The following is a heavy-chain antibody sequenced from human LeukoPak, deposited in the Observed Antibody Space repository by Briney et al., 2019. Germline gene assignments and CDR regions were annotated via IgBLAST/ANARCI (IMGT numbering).Heavy chain of an antibody. CDR3: AKSTFFSGGLGY. V-gene: IGHV1-2*06. D-gene: IGHD1-26*01. Sequence: GASVKVSCKASGYTFTGYYMHWERQAPGQGLEWMGRINPNSGGTNYAQKFQGRVTMTRDTSISTAYMELSRLRSDDTAVYYCAKSTFFSGGLGYWGQGTLVTVSS. J-gene: IGHJ4*02. CDR2: INPNSGGT. CDR1: GYTFTGYY.